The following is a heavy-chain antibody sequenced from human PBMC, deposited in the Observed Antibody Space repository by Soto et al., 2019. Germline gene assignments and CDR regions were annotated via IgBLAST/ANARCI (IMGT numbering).Heavy chain of an antibody. D-gene: IGHD2-15*01. CDR3: ARPSHCSGGSCYSYYGMDV. J-gene: IGHJ6*02. V-gene: IGHV1-69*01. Sequence: QVQLVQSGAEVKKPGSSVKVSCKASGGTFSSYAISWVRQAPGQGLEWMGGIIPIFGTANYAQKFQGRVTITADESTSTAYMEMSSLRSEDTAVYYCARPSHCSGGSCYSYYGMDVWCQGTTVTVSS. CDR2: IIPIFGTA. CDR1: GGTFSSYA.